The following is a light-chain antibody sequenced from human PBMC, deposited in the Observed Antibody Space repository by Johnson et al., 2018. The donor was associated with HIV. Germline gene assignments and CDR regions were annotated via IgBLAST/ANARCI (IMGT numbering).Light chain of an antibody. J-gene: IGLJ1*01. CDR3: GTWDSHLSGYV. CDR1: SSNIGNNY. Sequence: QSVLTQPPSVSAAPGQKVTISCSGSSSNIGNNYVSWYQQLPGTAPKLLIYDNNKRPSGIPDRFSGSKSGTSATLGITGLQTGDEADYYCGTWDSHLSGYVFGTGTKVTFL. V-gene: IGLV1-51*01. CDR2: DNN.